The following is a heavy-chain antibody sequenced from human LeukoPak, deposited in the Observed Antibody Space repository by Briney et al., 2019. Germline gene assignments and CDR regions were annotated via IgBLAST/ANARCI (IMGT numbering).Heavy chain of an antibody. CDR3: ARVSPYYDFWSGYFGWFDP. D-gene: IGHD3-3*01. V-gene: IGHV4-59*01. Sequence: PSETLSLTCTVSGGSINNYYWSWIRQPPGKGLEWIGYIYYSGSTNYNPSLKSRVTISVDTSKNQFSLKLSSVTAADTAVYYCARVSPYYDFWSGYFGWFDPWGQGTLVTVSS. CDR2: IYYSGST. J-gene: IGHJ5*02. CDR1: GGSINNYY.